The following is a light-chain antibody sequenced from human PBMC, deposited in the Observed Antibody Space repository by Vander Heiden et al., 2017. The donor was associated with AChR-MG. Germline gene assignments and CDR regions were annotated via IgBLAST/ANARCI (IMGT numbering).Light chain of an antibody. CDR3: SSYTSSSTL. V-gene: IGLV2-14*03. CDR1: RSDISGYDY. J-gene: IGLJ1*01. CDR2: DVS. Sequence: QSALTQPASVSGSPGQSVTIPCTGTRSDISGYDYVSWYQQHPGKAPKLMIYDVSNRPSGVSHRFSGSKSGNTASLTISGLQAEDEADYYCSSYTSSSTLFGTGTKVTVL.